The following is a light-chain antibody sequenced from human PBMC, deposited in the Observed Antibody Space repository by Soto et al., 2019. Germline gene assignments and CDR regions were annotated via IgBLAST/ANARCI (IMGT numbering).Light chain of an antibody. CDR2: DAS. Sequence: DIQMTQSPPSVSASVGDRVTITCRASQGISNWLAWYQQKPDEAPTLLISDASTLQSGVPSRFSSSGSGTEFTLTISSLQPEDFATFYCQQYNSWPPYTFGQGTKLEIK. CDR3: QQYNSWPPYT. J-gene: IGKJ2*01. CDR1: QGISNW. V-gene: IGKV1-12*01.